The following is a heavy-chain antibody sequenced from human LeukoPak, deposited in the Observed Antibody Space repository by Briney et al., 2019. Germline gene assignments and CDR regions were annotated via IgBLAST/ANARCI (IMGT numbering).Heavy chain of an antibody. CDR3: ARDRVECGGSCYQEYFQH. CDR1: GYTFTGYY. Sequence: GASVNVSCKASGYTFTGYYMHWVRRAPGQGLEWMGWINPNSGGTNYAQKFQGRVTMTRDTSISTAYMELSRLRSDDTAVYYCARDRVECGGSCYQEYFQHWGQGTLVTVSS. V-gene: IGHV1-2*02. D-gene: IGHD2-15*01. J-gene: IGHJ1*01. CDR2: INPNSGGT.